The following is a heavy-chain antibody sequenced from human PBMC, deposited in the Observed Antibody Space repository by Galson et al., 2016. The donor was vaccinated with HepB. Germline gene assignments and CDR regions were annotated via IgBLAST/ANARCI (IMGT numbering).Heavy chain of an antibody. J-gene: IGHJ6*02. V-gene: IGHV3-33*01. CDR3: ARESIFCTGSVCLTNYYYCMDA. D-gene: IGHD2-8*02. CDR2: IWSDGSNR. Sequence: SLRLSCAASGFTFSRYGMHWVRQAPGKWLEWVAVIWSDGSNRYYADSVKGRFTISRDNSKNTLYLQMNSLRAEDTAVYYCARESIFCTGSVCLTNYYYCMDAWGQGATVTVSS. CDR1: GFTFSRYG.